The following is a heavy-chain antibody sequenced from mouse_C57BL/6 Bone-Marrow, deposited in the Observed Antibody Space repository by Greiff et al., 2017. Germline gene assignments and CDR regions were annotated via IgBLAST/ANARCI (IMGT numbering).Heavy chain of an antibody. Sequence: VMLVESGPELVKPGASVKLSCKASGYTFTSYDINWVKQRPGQGLEWIGWIYPRDGSTKYNEKFKGKATLTVDTSSSTAYMELRSLTSEDSAVYFCAREGNYYSYYAMDYWGQGTSVTVSS. CDR2: IYPRDGST. CDR1: GYTFTSYD. V-gene: IGHV1-85*01. D-gene: IGHD2-1*01. CDR3: AREGNYYSYYAMDY. J-gene: IGHJ4*01.